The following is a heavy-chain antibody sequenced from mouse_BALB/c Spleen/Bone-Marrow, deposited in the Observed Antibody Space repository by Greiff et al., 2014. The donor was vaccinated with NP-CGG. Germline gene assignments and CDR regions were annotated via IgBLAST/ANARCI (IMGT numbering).Heavy chain of an antibody. CDR3: TRDGKGNYDYAMDY. CDR1: GFTFSSYT. V-gene: IGHV5-6-4*01. Sequence: EVQRVESGGGLVKPGGSLKLSCAASGFTFSSYTMSWVRQTPEKRLEWVATISSGGSYTYYPDSVKGRFTISRDKAKNTLYLQMSSLKSEDTAMYYCTRDGKGNYDYAMDYWGQGTSVTVSS. CDR2: ISSGGSYT. D-gene: IGHD2-1*01. J-gene: IGHJ4*01.